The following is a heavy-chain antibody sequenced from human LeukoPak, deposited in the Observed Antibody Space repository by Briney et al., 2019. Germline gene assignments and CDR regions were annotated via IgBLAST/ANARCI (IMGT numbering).Heavy chain of an antibody. J-gene: IGHJ3*02. CDR2: IYYSGST. V-gene: IGHV4-39*07. Sequence: PSETLSLTCTVSGGSISSSSYYWGWIRQPPGKGLEWIGRIYYSGSTYYNPSLKSRVTISVDTSKNQLSLKLSSVTAADTAVYYCARDLIASGNTTMVGAFDIWGQGTMVTVSS. CDR1: GGSISSSSYY. D-gene: IGHD5-18*01. CDR3: ARDLIASGNTTMVGAFDI.